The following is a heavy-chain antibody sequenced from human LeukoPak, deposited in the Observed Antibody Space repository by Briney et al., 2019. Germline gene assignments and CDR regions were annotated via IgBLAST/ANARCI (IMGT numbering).Heavy chain of an antibody. CDR2: INNDGSTT. Sequence: GGSLRLSCAASGFTFSNYWMHWVRQAPGKGLVWVSQINNDGSTTRYADSVKGRFTISRDNAENTLYLQMNSLRAEDAAVYYCAARSSGNPYFWGQGTLVTVSS. V-gene: IGHV3-74*01. CDR3: AARSSGNPYF. CDR1: GFTFSNYW. J-gene: IGHJ4*02. D-gene: IGHD1-26*01.